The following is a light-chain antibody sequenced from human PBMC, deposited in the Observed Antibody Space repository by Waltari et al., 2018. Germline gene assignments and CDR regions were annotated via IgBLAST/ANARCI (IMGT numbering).Light chain of an antibody. Sequence: EIVMTQSPVTLSVSPGERATLSCRASQSIRSHLAWYQHKPGQPPRLLVYDASTRVTIIPSRLSASGSGTEFTLTISSLQSGDSAIYYCLQYNNWPWTFGQGTKVEIK. J-gene: IGKJ1*01. CDR2: DAS. CDR3: LQYNNWPWT. CDR1: QSIRSH. V-gene: IGKV3-15*01.